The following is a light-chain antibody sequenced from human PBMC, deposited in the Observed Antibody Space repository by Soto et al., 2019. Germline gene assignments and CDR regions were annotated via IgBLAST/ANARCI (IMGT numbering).Light chain of an antibody. V-gene: IGLV2-8*01. Sequence: QSALTQPPSASGSPGQSVTISCTGTSSDVGGFNYVSWYQHHPGKAPKLMIYEVSKRPSGVPDRFSGSNSGNTASLTVSGLQAEDEGDYYCSSYAGSNKGVFGGGTKLTVL. CDR1: SSDVGGFNY. CDR3: SSYAGSNKGV. CDR2: EVS. J-gene: IGLJ2*01.